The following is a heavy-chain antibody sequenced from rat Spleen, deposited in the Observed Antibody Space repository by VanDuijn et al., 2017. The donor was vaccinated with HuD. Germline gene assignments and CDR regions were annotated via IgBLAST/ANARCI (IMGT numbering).Heavy chain of an antibody. CDR3: TNMMDY. CDR1: GFALPSST. V-gene: IGHV2-1*01. CDR2: IWDDGTT. D-gene: IGHD1-12*01. Sequence: QVQLKESGPGLVQHSQTLSLTCSVAGFALPSSTIHWVRQPPGEGLEGMGGIWDDGTTDYNSALNSRLSISRDTSKNQVFLKMNSLQTDDTAIYFCTNMMDYWGQGVMVTVSS. J-gene: IGHJ2*01.